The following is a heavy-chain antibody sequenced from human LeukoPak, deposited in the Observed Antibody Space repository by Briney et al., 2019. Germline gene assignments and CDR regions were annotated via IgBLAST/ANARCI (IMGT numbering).Heavy chain of an antibody. D-gene: IGHD5-18*01. CDR1: GFTFSSYE. CDR2: ISSSGSTI. CDR3: AREREDTAAYDY. J-gene: IGHJ4*02. Sequence: GGSLRLSCAASGFTFSSYEMNWVRQAPGKGLEWVSYISSSGSTIYYADSVKGRFTISRDNTKNSLYLQMNSLRAEDTAVYYCAREREDTAAYDYWGQETLVTVSS. V-gene: IGHV3-48*03.